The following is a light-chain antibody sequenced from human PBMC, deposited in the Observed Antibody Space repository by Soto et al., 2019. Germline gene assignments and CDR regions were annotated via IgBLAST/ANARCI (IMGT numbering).Light chain of an antibody. CDR2: DVS. Sequence: QSALTQPRLVSGSPGQSVTISCTGTSSDVGGYNYVSWYQQHPGKAPKLMIYDVSKRPSGVPDRFSGSKSGNTASLTISGLQAEDEADYYCCSYAGSYPLVFGGGTK. CDR3: CSYAGSYPLV. V-gene: IGLV2-11*01. CDR1: SSDVGGYNY. J-gene: IGLJ2*01.